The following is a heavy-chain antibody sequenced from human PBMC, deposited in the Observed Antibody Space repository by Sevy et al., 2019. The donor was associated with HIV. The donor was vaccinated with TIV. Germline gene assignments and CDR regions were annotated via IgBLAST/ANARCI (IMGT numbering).Heavy chain of an antibody. Sequence: GGSLRLSCAASGFIFSTYTMTWVRQAPGKGLEWVSGISGSGGSTYYADSLKGRFTIFRDNSKNTVYLQMNSLRAEDTAVYYCAKGGRTFYGLDVWGQGTTVTVSS. V-gene: IGHV3-23*01. D-gene: IGHD2-15*01. CDR1: GFIFSTYT. CDR3: AKGGRTFYGLDV. CDR2: ISGSGGST. J-gene: IGHJ6*02.